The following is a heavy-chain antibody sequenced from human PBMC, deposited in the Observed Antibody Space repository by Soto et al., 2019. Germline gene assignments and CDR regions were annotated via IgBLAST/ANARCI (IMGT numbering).Heavy chain of an antibody. V-gene: IGHV3-74*01. CDR1: GFTFSSYW. D-gene: IGHD3-22*01. Sequence: GGSLRLSCAASGFTFSSYWMHWVRQAPGKGLVWVSRINSDGSSTSYADSVKGRFTISRDNAKNTLYLQMNSLRAEDTAVYYCATRSIYYDSSGYYSYWGQGTLVTVSS. CDR2: INSDGSST. J-gene: IGHJ4*02. CDR3: ATRSIYYDSSGYYSY.